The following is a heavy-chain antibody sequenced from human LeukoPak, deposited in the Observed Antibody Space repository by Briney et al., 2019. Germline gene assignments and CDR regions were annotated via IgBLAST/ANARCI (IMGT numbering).Heavy chain of an antibody. V-gene: IGHV3-30*18. CDR2: ISYDGSNK. CDR1: GFTFSSFH. D-gene: IGHD6-13*01. Sequence: GGSLKLSCEASGFTFSSFHMSWVRQAPGKGLEWVAIISYDGSNKYYADSVKGRFTISRDNSKNTLYLQMNSLRAEDTAVYYCAKDWKAYSSPGRWFDPWGQGTLVTVSS. J-gene: IGHJ5*02. CDR3: AKDWKAYSSPGRWFDP.